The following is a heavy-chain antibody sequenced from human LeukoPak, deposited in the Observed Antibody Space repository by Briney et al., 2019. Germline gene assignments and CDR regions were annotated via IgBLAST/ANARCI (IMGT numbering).Heavy chain of an antibody. J-gene: IGHJ4*02. CDR3: ARHVWELLDLGDY. Sequence: SETLSLTCTVSGYSISSGYYWGWIGQPPGKGLEWIGSIYHSGSTYYNPSLKSRVTISVDTSKNQFSLKLSSVTAADTAVYYCARHVWELLDLGDYWGQGTLVTVSS. V-gene: IGHV4-38-2*02. D-gene: IGHD1-26*01. CDR2: IYHSGST. CDR1: GYSISSGYY.